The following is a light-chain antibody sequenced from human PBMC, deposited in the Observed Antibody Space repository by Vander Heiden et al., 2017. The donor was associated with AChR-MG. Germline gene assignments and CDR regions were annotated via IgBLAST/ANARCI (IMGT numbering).Light chain of an antibody. Sequence: SSLSPPASLSRSPGQPSTLSCTGTSSDVGNYNVVSWYQQHPGDAPKLISYEVNKRPAGVSNRCSGSKAGNTASLTISGLQAEDEADYYCSSFTSSVTLVFGSGTKVTVL. CDR1: SSDVGNYNV. V-gene: IGLV2-14*01. J-gene: IGLJ1*01. CDR3: SSFTSSVTLV. CDR2: EVN.